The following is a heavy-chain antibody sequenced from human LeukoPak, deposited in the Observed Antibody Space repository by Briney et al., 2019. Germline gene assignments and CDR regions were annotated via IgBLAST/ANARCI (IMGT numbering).Heavy chain of an antibody. V-gene: IGHV4-4*02. CDR1: GGSITSTSW. D-gene: IGHD2-8*01. CDR3: SRENGAFSPFGY. J-gene: IGHJ4*02. CDR2: VSLSGLT. Sequence: PSGTLSLTCGVSGGSITSTSWWSWVRQPPGQGLEWIGEVSLSGLTNYNPTLNSRVIMALDTSKNHLSLNLTSVPAADTAVYFCSRENGAFSPFGYWGQGTLVTVPS.